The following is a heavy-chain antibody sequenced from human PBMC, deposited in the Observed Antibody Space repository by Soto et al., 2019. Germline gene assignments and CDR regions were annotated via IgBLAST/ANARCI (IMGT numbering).Heavy chain of an antibody. J-gene: IGHJ4*02. Sequence: VGSLRLSCAASGFTFKSYAMSWVRQAPGKGLEWVSAISGNGDSTYYADSVKGRFTISRDNSKNTLYLQMNSLRAEDTAVYYCAKDRTGTDCFDYWGQGTLVTVSS. CDR1: GFTFKSYA. V-gene: IGHV3-23*01. CDR2: ISGNGDST. CDR3: AKDRTGTDCFDY. D-gene: IGHD1-1*01.